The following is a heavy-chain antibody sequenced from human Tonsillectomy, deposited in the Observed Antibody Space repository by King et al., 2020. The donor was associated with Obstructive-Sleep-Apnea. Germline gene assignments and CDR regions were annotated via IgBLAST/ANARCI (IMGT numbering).Heavy chain of an antibody. V-gene: IGHV3-74*01. D-gene: IGHD1-26*01. CDR2: INYDGSTT. CDR3: TRDLLGGLDA. CDR1: GFTFSGYW. J-gene: IGHJ5*02. Sequence: VQLVESGGGLVQPGGSLRLSCVASGFTFSGYWMHWVRQGPGKGLVWVSCINYDGSTTRYADSVEGRFTISRDNAKNTLYLQMNSLRAEDTSVYYCTRDLLGGLDAGGEGALVTVAS.